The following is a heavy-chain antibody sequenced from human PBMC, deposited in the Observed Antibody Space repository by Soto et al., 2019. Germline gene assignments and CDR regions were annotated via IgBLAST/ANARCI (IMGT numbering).Heavy chain of an antibody. CDR1: GFTFSSYA. D-gene: IGHD1-7*01. J-gene: IGHJ6*02. V-gene: IGHV3-23*01. Sequence: EVQLLESGGGLVQPGGSLRLSCAASGFTFSSYAMSWVRQAPGKGLEWVSAISGSGGSTYYADSVKGRFTISRDNSKNTLYLQMNSLRAEDTAVYYCAKDPPGELVLPGAPHYYYYYGMDVWGQGTTVTVSS. CDR2: ISGSGGST. CDR3: AKDPPGELVLPGAPHYYYYYGMDV.